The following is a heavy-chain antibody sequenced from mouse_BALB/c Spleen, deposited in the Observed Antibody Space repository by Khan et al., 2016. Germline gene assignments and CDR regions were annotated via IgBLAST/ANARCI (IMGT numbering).Heavy chain of an antibody. CDR2: IDPANGNT. V-gene: IGHV14-3*02. J-gene: IGHJ2*01. D-gene: IGHD1-1*01. CDR3: ARRGTTVVAFDY. Sequence: VQLQQSGAELVKPGASVKLSCTASGFNIKDTYMHWVKQRPEQGLEWIGRIDPANGNTKYDPKFQGKATITADTSSNTAYMQLSSLTSEDTAVYYCARRGTTVVAFDYWGQGTTLTVSS. CDR1: GFNIKDTY.